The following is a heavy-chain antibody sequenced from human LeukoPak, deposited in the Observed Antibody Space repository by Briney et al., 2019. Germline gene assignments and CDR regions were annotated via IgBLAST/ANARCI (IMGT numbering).Heavy chain of an antibody. CDR3: AREESVYPFYGMQV. D-gene: IGHD2-2*01. V-gene: IGHV4-4*07. J-gene: IGHJ6*02. CDR2: IYGSGGT. CDR1: GGSISGYY. Sequence: SETLSLTCTVSGGSISGYYWSWIRQPAGKGLEWIGRIYGSGGTRYHPSLKSRVTMSVDTAKNQFSLKLSPVTAADTAVYYCAREESVYPFYGMQVWGQGTTVTVS.